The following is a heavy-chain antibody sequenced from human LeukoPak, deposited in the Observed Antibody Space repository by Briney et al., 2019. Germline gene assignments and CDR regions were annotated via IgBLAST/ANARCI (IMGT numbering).Heavy chain of an antibody. J-gene: IGHJ3*02. V-gene: IGHV3-48*04. D-gene: IGHD5-24*01. CDR3: ARDNEMATIGIVPDAFDI. CDR2: ISSSGSTI. Sequence: GGSLRLSCAASGFTFSSYSMNWIRQAPGKGLEWVSYISSSGSTIYYADSVKGRFTISRDNAKNSLYVQMNSLRAEDTAVYYCARDNEMATIGIVPDAFDIWGQGTMVTVSS. CDR1: GFTFSSYS.